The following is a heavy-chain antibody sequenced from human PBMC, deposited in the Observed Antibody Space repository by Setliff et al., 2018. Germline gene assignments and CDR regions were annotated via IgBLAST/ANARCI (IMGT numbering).Heavy chain of an antibody. CDR2: ISAYNGNT. V-gene: IGHV1-18*01. CDR3: VRVPRLEWIMPTFDY. D-gene: IGHD3-3*01. Sequence: ASVKVSCKASGYTFISYGISWVRQAPGQGLEWMGWISAYNGNTGYAQNFQGRVTMTTDTPTSTAYMEMRSLRSDDTAVYFCVRVPRLEWIMPTFDYWGQGTLVTVSS. J-gene: IGHJ4*02. CDR1: GYTFISYG.